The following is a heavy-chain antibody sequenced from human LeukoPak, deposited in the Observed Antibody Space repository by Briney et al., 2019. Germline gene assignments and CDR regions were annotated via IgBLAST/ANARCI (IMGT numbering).Heavy chain of an antibody. CDR2: IYYSGTI. CDR1: GGSISSYY. Sequence: PSETLSLTCTVSGGSISSYYWSWIRQPPGKGLEWIGYIYYSGTINYNPSLKSRVIISLDTSKNQFSLKLSSVTAADTAVYYCARDSKVTSLGYWGQGTLVTVSS. J-gene: IGHJ4*02. CDR3: ARDSKVTSLGY. V-gene: IGHV4-59*01. D-gene: IGHD2-21*02.